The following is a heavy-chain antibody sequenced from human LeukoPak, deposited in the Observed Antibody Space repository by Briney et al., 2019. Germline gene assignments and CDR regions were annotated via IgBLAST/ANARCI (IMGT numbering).Heavy chain of an antibody. V-gene: IGHV3-23*01. CDR1: GFTFSSYA. J-gene: IGHJ4*02. CDR3: AKDQRYDFWSGYSFDY. Sequence: GGSLRLFCAASGFTFSSYAMSWVRQAPGKGLEWVSAISGSGGSTYYADSVKGRFTISRDNSKNTLYLQMNSLRAEDTAVYYCAKDQRYDFWSGYSFDYWGQGTLVTVSS. CDR2: ISGSGGST. D-gene: IGHD3-3*01.